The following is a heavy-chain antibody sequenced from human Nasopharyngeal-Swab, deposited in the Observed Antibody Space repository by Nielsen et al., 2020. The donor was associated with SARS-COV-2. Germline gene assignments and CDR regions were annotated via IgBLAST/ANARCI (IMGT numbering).Heavy chain of an antibody. CDR1: GGSFSGYS. Sequence: SQTLSLTCAVYGGSFSGYSWSWIRQPPGKGMEWIGEINHSGSTNYNPSLKSRATIDVDTSKNQFSLQLRSVTSADTAVYYCARGRNIASRLLDSWDQGALVIVSS. D-gene: IGHD6-6*01. J-gene: IGHJ4*02. CDR3: ARGRNIASRLLDS. V-gene: IGHV4-34*01. CDR2: INHSGST.